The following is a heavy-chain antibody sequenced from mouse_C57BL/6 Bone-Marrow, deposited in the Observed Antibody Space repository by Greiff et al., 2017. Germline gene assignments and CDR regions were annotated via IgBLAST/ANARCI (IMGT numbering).Heavy chain of an antibody. J-gene: IGHJ3*01. V-gene: IGHV1-7*01. CDR2: INPSSGYT. D-gene: IGHD1-2*01. CDR1: GYTFTSYW. Sequence: QVQLKQSGAELAKPGASVKLSCKASGYTFTSYWMHWVKQRPGQGLEWIGYINPSSGYTKYNQKFKDKATLTADTASSTAYMQLSSLTYEDSAVYYFARFGYYGLFAYWGQGTLVTVSA. CDR3: ARFGYYGLFAY.